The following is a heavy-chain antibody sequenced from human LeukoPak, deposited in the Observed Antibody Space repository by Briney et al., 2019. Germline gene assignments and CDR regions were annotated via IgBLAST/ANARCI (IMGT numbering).Heavy chain of an antibody. J-gene: IGHJ6*02. D-gene: IGHD3-3*01. CDR1: GYTFTGYY. CDR3: AREGGYDFWSGYVSGMDV. Sequence: GASVKVSCKASGYTFTGYYMHWVRQAPGQGLEWMGWINPNSGGINYAQKFQGRVTMTRDTSISTAYMELSRLRSDDTAVYYCAREGGYDFWSGYVSGMDVWGQGTTVTVSS. CDR2: INPNSGGI. V-gene: IGHV1-2*02.